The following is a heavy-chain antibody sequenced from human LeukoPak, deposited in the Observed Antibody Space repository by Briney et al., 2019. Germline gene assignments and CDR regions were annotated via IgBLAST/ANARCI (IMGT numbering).Heavy chain of an antibody. J-gene: IGHJ3*02. CDR3: ARAVHCDILTGSPPDDAFDI. CDR2: IYHSGST. Sequence: SETLSLTCTVSGGSISSGGYYWSWIRQPPGKGLEWIGYIYHSGSTYYNPSLKSRVTISVDRSKNQFSLKLSSVTAADTAVYYCARAVHCDILTGSPPDDAFDIWGQGTMVTVSS. V-gene: IGHV4-30-2*01. CDR1: GGSISSGGYY. D-gene: IGHD3-9*01.